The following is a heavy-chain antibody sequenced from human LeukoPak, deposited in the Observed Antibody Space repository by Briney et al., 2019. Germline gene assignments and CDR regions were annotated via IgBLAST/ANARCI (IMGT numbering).Heavy chain of an antibody. CDR2: ISYDGSNK. J-gene: IGHJ4*02. Sequence: GGSLRLSCAASGFTFSSYAMHWVRQAPGKGLEWVAVISYDGSNKYYADSVKGRFTISRDNSKNTLYLQMNSLRAVDTAVYYCAKAPSDRYCTNGVCQDLDYWGQGTLVTVSS. D-gene: IGHD2-8*01. CDR1: GFTFSSYA. V-gene: IGHV3-30*04. CDR3: AKAPSDRYCTNGVCQDLDY.